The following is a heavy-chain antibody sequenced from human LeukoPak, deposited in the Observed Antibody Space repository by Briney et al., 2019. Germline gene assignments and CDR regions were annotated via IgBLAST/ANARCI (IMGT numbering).Heavy chain of an antibody. CDR2: ISSYGSST. D-gene: IGHD6-6*01. CDR1: GFTFRNHW. Sequence: GGSLRLSCAASGFTFRNHWMHWVRHTPGKGLVWVSRISSYGSSTTYADSVKGRFTISRDNAKNTLYLQMNNLRAEDTAMYYCARDQRVTGRPDIDYWGQGTLVTVSS. CDR3: ARDQRVTGRPDIDY. V-gene: IGHV3-74*03. J-gene: IGHJ4*02.